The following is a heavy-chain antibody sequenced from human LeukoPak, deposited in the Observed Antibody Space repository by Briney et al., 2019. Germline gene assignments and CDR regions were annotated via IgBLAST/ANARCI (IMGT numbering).Heavy chain of an antibody. CDR3: ARRKYYYDSSNS. D-gene: IGHD3-22*01. Sequence: PGGSLRLSCAASGLTVSTSYMSWVRQAPGKGLEWVAVLYSGGITYYADSVKGRFTISRDDSNNTLSLQMNSLRAEDTAVYYCARRKYYYDSSNSWGQGTLVTVSS. J-gene: IGHJ4*02. CDR1: GLTVSTSY. V-gene: IGHV3-66*01. CDR2: LYSGGIT.